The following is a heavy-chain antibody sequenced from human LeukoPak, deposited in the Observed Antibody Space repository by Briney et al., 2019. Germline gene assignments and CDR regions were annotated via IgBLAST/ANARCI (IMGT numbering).Heavy chain of an antibody. V-gene: IGHV3-53*01. Sequence: GGSLRLSCAASGFGVSSNYMSWVRQAPGKGLEWVSVIYSGGSTYYADSVKGRFTISRDNSKNTLYLQMKSLRAEDTAVYYCARTDETAPAEDFQHWGQGTLVTVSS. CDR3: ARTDETAPAEDFQH. D-gene: IGHD2-21*02. CDR2: IYSGGST. CDR1: GFGVSSNY. J-gene: IGHJ1*01.